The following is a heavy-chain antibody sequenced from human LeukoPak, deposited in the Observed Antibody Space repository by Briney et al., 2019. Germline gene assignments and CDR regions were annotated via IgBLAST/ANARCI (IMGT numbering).Heavy chain of an antibody. D-gene: IGHD3-9*01. CDR1: GGSINSYY. CDR3: ARLTGYSSENWFDP. J-gene: IGHJ5*02. CDR2: IYYSGST. V-gene: IGHV4-59*01. Sequence: SETLSLTCTVSGGSINSYYWSWIRQPPGKGPEWIGYIYYSGSTNYNPSLKSRVTISVHTSKNQFSLKLSSVTAADTAVYYCARLTGYSSENWFDPWGQGTLVTVSS.